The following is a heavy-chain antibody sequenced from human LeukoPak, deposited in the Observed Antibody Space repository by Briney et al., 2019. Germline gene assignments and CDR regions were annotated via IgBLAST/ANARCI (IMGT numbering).Heavy chain of an antibody. Sequence: PGGSLRLSCAASGFTFSSYPMHWVRQAPGKGLEYVSAISSNGSSTYYANSVKGRFTISRDNSKNTLYLQMGSLRAEDMAVYYCARVVVAASYYFDYWGQGTLVTVSS. D-gene: IGHD2-15*01. CDR3: ARVVVAASYYFDY. J-gene: IGHJ4*02. V-gene: IGHV3-64*01. CDR1: GFTFSSYP. CDR2: ISSNGSST.